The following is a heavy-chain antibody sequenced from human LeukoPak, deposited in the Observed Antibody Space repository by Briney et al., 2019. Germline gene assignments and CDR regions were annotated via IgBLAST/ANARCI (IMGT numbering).Heavy chain of an antibody. J-gene: IGHJ6*03. CDR2: ISSSSSYI. V-gene: IGHV3-21*01. D-gene: IGHD5-18*01. Sequence: GGSLRLSCAASGFTFSIYAMSWVRQAPGKGLEWVSAISSSSSYIYYADSVKGRFTISRDNAKNSLYLQMNSLRAEDTAVYYCASSLVAGYYYYSYYYMDVWGKGTTVTVSS. CDR3: ASSLVAGYYYYSYYYMDV. CDR1: GFTFSIYA.